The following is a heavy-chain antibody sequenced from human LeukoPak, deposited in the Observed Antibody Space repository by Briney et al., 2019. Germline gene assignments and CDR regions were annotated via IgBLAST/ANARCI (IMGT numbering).Heavy chain of an antibody. J-gene: IGHJ4*02. CDR1: GFTFSSYS. CDR3: ARTGYYGSGSYSDY. Sequence: GGSLRLSCAASGFTFSSYSMNWVRQAPGKGLEWVSGINWNGDSTGYADSVKGRFTISRDNAKNSLYLQMNSLRAEDTASYYCARTGYYGSGSYSDYWGQGTLVTVSS. CDR2: INWNGDST. V-gene: IGHV3-20*04. D-gene: IGHD3-10*01.